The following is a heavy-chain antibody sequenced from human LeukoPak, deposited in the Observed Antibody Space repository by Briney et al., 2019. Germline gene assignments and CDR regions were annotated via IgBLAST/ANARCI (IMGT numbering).Heavy chain of an antibody. CDR1: GGSISSYY. D-gene: IGHD2-2*01. J-gene: IGHJ6*02. Sequence: SETLSLTCTVSGGSISSYYWNWIRQPPGKGLEWIGYGSYSGSTDYNPSLKSRVTISVDTSKNQFSLKLSSVTAADTAVYYCARDRVVVVPAAMGEWPYYYYGMDVWGQGTTVTVSS. V-gene: IGHV4-59*01. CDR2: GSYSGST. CDR3: ARDRVVVVPAAMGEWPYYYYGMDV.